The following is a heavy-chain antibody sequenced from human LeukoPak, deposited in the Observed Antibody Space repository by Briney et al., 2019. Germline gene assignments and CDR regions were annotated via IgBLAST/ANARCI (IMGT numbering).Heavy chain of an antibody. D-gene: IGHD6-19*01. J-gene: IGHJ2*01. V-gene: IGHV4-4*07. CDR2: INASGST. CDR1: GGSISSYY. Sequence: SETLSLTCTVSGGSISSYYWSWIRQPAGKGLEWLGRINASGSTNYNPPLKSRVTMSVDTSQNQFFLKVNSVTAADTAVYYCARVAQKLERIAVAGTSEWRANWYFDLWGRGTLVTVSS. CDR3: ARVAQKLERIAVAGTSEWRANWYFDL.